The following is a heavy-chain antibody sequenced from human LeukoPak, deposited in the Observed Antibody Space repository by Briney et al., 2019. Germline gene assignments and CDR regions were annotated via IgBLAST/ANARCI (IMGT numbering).Heavy chain of an antibody. CDR3: ARLTPVTMVTKPSFDY. V-gene: IGHV4-59*01. D-gene: IGHD4-17*01. CDR1: GGSIRSYY. Sequence: SETLSLTCTVSGGSIRSYYWSWIRQPPGKGLEWIGYIYYSGSTNYNPSLKSRVTISVDTSKNQFSLKLSSVTAADTAVYYCARLTPVTMVTKPSFDYWGQGTLVTVSS. CDR2: IYYSGST. J-gene: IGHJ4*02.